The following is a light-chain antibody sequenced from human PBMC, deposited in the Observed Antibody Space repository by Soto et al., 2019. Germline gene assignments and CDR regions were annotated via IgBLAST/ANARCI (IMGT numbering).Light chain of an antibody. J-gene: IGLJ2*01. V-gene: IGLV2-8*01. Sequence: QSALTQPPSASGSPGQSVTISCAGTSSDVGSYIFVSWYQHHPGKAPKLLIYEITKRPPGVSDPFSGSKSGNTASLTVSGLQVEDEADYYCSLYAGGNNVIFGGGTKLTVL. CDR2: EIT. CDR1: SSDVGSYIF. CDR3: SLYAGGNNVI.